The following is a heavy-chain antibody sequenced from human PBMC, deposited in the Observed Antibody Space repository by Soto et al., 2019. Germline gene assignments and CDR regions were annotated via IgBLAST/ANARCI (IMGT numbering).Heavy chain of an antibody. CDR1: GGPISSGGYY. V-gene: IGHV4-31*03. D-gene: IGHD2-15*01. CDR3: ARDLTVATPAIFDP. Sequence: QVQLQESGPGLVKPSQTLSLTCTVSGGPISSGGYYWNWIRQHPGKGLEWIGNIFYSGSTYYNPYLESRVIISVYTSKNQFSLKLSSVTAADTAVYYCARDLTVATPAIFDPWGQGTLVTVSS. CDR2: IFYSGST. J-gene: IGHJ5*02.